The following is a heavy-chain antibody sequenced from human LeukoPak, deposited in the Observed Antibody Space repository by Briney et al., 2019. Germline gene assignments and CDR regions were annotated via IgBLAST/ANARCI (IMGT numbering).Heavy chain of an antibody. V-gene: IGHV3-21*01. Sequence: PGGSLRLSCAASGFTFSSYSMNRVRQAPGQGLEWVSSISSSSSDIYYADSVKGRFTISRDNAKNSLYLQMNSLRAEDTAVYYCAQGAFLWSPDYWGQGTLVTVSS. J-gene: IGHJ4*02. CDR3: AQGAFLWSPDY. D-gene: IGHD2/OR15-2a*01. CDR1: GFTFSSYS. CDR2: ISSSSSDI.